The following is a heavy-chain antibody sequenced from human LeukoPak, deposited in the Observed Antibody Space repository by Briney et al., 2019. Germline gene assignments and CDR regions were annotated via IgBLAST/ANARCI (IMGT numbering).Heavy chain of an antibody. J-gene: IGHJ4*02. D-gene: IGHD2-15*01. CDR1: GFTFGDYA. CDR3: TRVVVAATTGLLVDY. CDR2: IRSKAYGGTT. V-gene: IGHV3-49*03. Sequence: GRSLRLSCTASGFTFGDYAMSWFRQAPGKGLEWVGFIRSKAYGGTTEYAASVKGRFTISRDDSKSIAYLQMNSLKTEDTAVYYCTRVVVAATTGLLVDYWGQGTLVTVSS.